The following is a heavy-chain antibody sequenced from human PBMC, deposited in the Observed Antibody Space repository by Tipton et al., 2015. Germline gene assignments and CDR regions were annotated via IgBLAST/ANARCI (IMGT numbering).Heavy chain of an antibody. D-gene: IGHD4-23*01. CDR2: IYHSASS. CDR1: GDSIHKYY. Sequence: LRLSCTVSGDSIHKYYLTWIRQPPGRGLEWIGYIYHSASSNYNPSLKSRVTMSRDTSKNQFSLKMSSVTASDTAVYYCARARGRHGGLFDSWGQGILVTVSS. CDR3: ARARGRHGGLFDS. V-gene: IGHV4-59*01. J-gene: IGHJ4*02.